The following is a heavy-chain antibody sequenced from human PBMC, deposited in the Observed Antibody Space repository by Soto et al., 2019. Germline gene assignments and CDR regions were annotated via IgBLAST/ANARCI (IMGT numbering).Heavy chain of an antibody. CDR2: ITSSSGSTM. V-gene: IGHV3-48*02. D-gene: IGHD3-3*01. CDR3: ARDVFAGPGY. Sequence: GWSLRLSSAASGFTFSSNGMNWVRQAPGKGLEWISYITSSSGSTMYYADSVKGRFTISRDNAKNSVYLQMNSLRDEDTAVYYCARDVFAGPGYWVQGTLVTVSS. CDR1: GFTFSSNG. J-gene: IGHJ4*02.